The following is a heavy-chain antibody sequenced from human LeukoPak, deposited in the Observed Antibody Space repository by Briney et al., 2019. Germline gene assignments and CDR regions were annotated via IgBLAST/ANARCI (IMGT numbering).Heavy chain of an antibody. Sequence: SETLSLTCTVSGGSISSGSYYRSWIRQPAGKGLEWIGRIYTSGSTNYNPSLKSRVTISVDTSKNQFSLKLSSVTAADTAVYYCARVSSIVVVPAAIDLWGRGTLVTVSS. V-gene: IGHV4-61*02. CDR1: GGSISSGSYY. D-gene: IGHD2-2*01. CDR3: ARVSSIVVVPAAIDL. CDR2: IYTSGST. J-gene: IGHJ2*01.